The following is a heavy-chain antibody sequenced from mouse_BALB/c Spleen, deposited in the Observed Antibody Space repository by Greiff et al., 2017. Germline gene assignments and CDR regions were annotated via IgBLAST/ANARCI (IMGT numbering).Heavy chain of an antibody. J-gene: IGHJ4*01. Sequence: EVQLVESGPGLVKPSQSLSLTCTVTGYSITSDYAWTWIRQFPGNQLEWMGYISYSGSTSYNPSLKSRISITRDTSKNQFFLQLNSVTTEDTATYYCARWGLRLRYAMDYWGQGTSVTVSS. V-gene: IGHV3-2*02. CDR2: ISYSGST. CDR1: GYSITSDYA. D-gene: IGHD1-2*01. CDR3: ARWGLRLRYAMDY.